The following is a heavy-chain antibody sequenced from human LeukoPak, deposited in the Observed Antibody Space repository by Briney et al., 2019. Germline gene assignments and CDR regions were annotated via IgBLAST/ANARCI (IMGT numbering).Heavy chain of an antibody. CDR2: ISSSGSTI. J-gene: IGHJ6*04. D-gene: IGHD3-10*02. CDR1: GFTFSSYA. V-gene: IGHV3-48*03. CDR3: AELGITMIGGV. Sequence: GGSLRLSCAASGFTFSSYAMSWARQAPGKGLEGVSYISSSGSTIYYADSVKGRFTISRDNAKNSLYLQMNSLRAEDTAVYYCAELGITMIGGVWGKGTTVTISS.